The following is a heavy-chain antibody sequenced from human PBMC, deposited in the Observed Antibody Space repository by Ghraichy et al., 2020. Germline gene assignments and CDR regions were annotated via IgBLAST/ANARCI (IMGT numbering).Heavy chain of an antibody. CDR1: GGSISSGGYY. D-gene: IGHD2-15*01. CDR2: IYYSGST. V-gene: IGHV4-31*03. J-gene: IGHJ6*02. Sequence: SETLSLTCTVSGGSISSGGYYWSWIRQHPGKGLEWIGYIYYSGSTYYNPSLKSRVTISVDTSKNQFSLKLSSVTAADTAVYYCARDRAATPHYYYYGMDVCGQGTTVTVSS. CDR3: ARDRAATPHYYYYGMDV.